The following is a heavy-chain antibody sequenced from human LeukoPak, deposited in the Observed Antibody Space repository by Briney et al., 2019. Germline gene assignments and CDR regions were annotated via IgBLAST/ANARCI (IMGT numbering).Heavy chain of an antibody. D-gene: IGHD3-10*01. J-gene: IGHJ3*02. Sequence: ASVKVSCKASGYTFTSYYMHWVRQAPGQGLEWMGWINPNSADTNSAQKFQGRVTMTRDTSISTAYMELSRLRSDDTAVYYCARDSPGPVTISAFDIWGQGTLVTVSS. CDR3: ARDSPGPVTISAFDI. CDR1: GYTFTSYY. V-gene: IGHV1-2*02. CDR2: INPNSADT.